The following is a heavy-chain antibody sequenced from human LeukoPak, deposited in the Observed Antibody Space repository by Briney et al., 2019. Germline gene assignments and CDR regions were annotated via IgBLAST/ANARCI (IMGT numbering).Heavy chain of an antibody. CDR1: GFTFSSYS. CDR2: ISSSSSYI. J-gene: IGHJ5*02. D-gene: IGHD3-10*01. Sequence: PGGSLRLSCAASGFTFSSYSMNWVRQAPGKGLEWVSSISSSSSYIYYADSVKGRFTISRDNAKNSLYLQMNSLRAEDTAMYYCATTMVRGVIINGGNWFDPWGQGTLVTVSS. V-gene: IGHV3-21*01. CDR3: ATTMVRGVIINGGNWFDP.